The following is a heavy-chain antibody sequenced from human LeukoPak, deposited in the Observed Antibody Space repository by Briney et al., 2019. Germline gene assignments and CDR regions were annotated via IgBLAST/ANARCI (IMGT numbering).Heavy chain of an antibody. Sequence: SQTLSLTCTVSGGSISSGSYYWSWIRQPPGKGLEWIGYIYYSGSTNYNPSLKSRVTISVDTSKNQFSLKLSSVTAADTAVYYCARDADYDFWSGYRAFDIWGQGTMVTVSS. D-gene: IGHD3-3*01. CDR1: GGSISSGSYY. CDR3: ARDADYDFWSGYRAFDI. CDR2: IYYSGST. V-gene: IGHV4-61*01. J-gene: IGHJ3*02.